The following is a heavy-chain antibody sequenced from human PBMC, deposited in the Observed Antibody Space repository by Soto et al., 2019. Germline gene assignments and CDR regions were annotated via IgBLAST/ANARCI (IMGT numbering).Heavy chain of an antibody. Sequence: SETLSLTCAVYGGSFSGYYWSWIRQPPGKGLEWIGEINHSGSINYNPSLKSRVTISVDTSKNQFSLKLSSVTAADTAVYYCATTHLNSSSYYWGQGTLVTVYS. CDR1: GGSFSGYY. J-gene: IGHJ4*02. CDR3: ATTHLNSSSYY. CDR2: INHSGSI. V-gene: IGHV4-34*01. D-gene: IGHD6-13*01.